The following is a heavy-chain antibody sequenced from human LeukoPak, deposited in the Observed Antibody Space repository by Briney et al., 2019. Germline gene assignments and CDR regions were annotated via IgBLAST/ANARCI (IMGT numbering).Heavy chain of an antibody. CDR2: ISSSSSYT. CDR1: GFTFSSYS. J-gene: IGHJ4*02. CDR3: ARALETRYYYGSGSYYPDY. V-gene: IGHV3-21*01. Sequence: VGSLRLSCAASGFTFSSYSMNWVRQAPGKGLEWVSSISSSSSYTYYADSVKGRFTISRDNAKNSLYLQMNSLRAEDTAVYYCARALETRYYYGSGSYYPDYWGQGTLVTVSS. D-gene: IGHD3-10*01.